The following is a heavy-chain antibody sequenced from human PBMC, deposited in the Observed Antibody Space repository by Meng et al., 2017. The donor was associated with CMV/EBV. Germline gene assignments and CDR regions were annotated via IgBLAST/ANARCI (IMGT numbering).Heavy chain of an antibody. V-gene: IGHV3-53*05. CDR1: GFTVSSHY. D-gene: IGHD1-26*01. J-gene: IGHJ4*02. CDR3: AKGGSYWDYFDY. CDR2: IYSGGST. Sequence: GESLKISCAASGFTVSSHYMSWVRQAPGKGLEWVSVIYSGGSTYYADSVKGRFTISRDNSKNTLYLQMNSLRAEDTAVYYCAKGGSYWDYFDYWGQGTLVTVSS.